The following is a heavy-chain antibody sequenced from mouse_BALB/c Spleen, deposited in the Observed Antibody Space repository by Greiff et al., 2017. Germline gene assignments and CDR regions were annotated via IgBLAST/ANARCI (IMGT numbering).Heavy chain of an antibody. V-gene: IGHV5-17*02. J-gene: IGHJ4*01. CDR1: GFTFSSFG. D-gene: IGHD1-1*01. CDR3: ARGRDYYGSSYGYAMDY. Sequence: EVMLVESGGGLVQPGGSRKLSCAASGFTFSSFGMHWVRQAPEKGLEWVAYISSGSSTIYYADTVKGRFTISRDNPKNTLFLQMTSLRSEDTAMYYCARGRDYYGSSYGYAMDYWGQGTSVTVSS. CDR2: ISSGSSTI.